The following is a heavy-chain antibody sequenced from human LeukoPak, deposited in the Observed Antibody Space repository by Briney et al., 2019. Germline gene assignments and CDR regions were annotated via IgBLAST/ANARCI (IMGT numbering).Heavy chain of an antibody. CDR1: GFTLSSYW. CDR2: INHNGNVN. D-gene: IGHD3-16*01. J-gene: IGHJ6*02. V-gene: IGHV3-7*03. CDR3: ARGGGLDV. Sequence: PGGSLRLSCVASGFTLSSYWVTWVRQAPGKGLEWVASINHNGNVNYYVDSVKGRFTISRDNAKNSLYLQMSNLRAEDTAVYFCARGGGLDVWGQGATVTVSS.